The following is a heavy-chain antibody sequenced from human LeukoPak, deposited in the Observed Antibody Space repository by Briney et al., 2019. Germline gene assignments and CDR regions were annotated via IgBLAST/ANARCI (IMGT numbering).Heavy chain of an antibody. CDR3: ARDGLNYYDSSGYSDY. Sequence: PGRSLRLSCVASGFTFSTYAMHWVRQAPGKGLEWVAVMSYDGSNTYYGDFVKGRFTISRDNSKNTLYLQMNSLRAEDTAVYYCARDGLNYYDSSGYSDYWGQGTLVTVSS. CDR1: GFTFSTYA. D-gene: IGHD3-22*01. J-gene: IGHJ4*02. CDR2: MSYDGSNT. V-gene: IGHV3-30*04.